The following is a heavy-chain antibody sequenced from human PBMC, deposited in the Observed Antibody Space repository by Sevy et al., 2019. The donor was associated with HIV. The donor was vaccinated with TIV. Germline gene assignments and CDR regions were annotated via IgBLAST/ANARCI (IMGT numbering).Heavy chain of an antibody. D-gene: IGHD3-10*01. CDR1: GGSISSYY. CDR2: IYYSGST. CDR3: ARQALGFGELVAYYFDY. V-gene: IGHV4-59*08. Sequence: SETLSLTCTVSGGSISSYYWSWIRQPPGKGLEWIGYIYYSGSTNYNPSLKSRVAISVDTSKNQFSLKLSSVTAADTAVYYCARQALGFGELVAYYFDYWGQGTLVTVSS. J-gene: IGHJ4*02.